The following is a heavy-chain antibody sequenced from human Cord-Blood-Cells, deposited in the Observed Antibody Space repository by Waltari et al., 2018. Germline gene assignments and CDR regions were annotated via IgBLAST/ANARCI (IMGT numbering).Heavy chain of an antibody. CDR3: AHSGYYDSSGPFDY. D-gene: IGHD3-22*01. J-gene: IGHJ4*02. Sequence: QITLKESGPTLVKTTQTLTLTCTFSGFSLSNSGVGVGWIRQPPGKALEWLALLYWDDAKLYXPSLKSRLXIXXXXXXXXXVLTLTNMDPVDTATYYCAHSGYYDSSGPFDYWGQGTLVTVSS. CDR2: LYWDDAK. CDR1: GFSLSNSGVG. V-gene: IGHV2-5*02.